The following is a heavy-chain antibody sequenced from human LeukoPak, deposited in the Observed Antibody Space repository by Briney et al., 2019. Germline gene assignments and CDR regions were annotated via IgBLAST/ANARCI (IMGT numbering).Heavy chain of an antibody. D-gene: IGHD3-10*01. CDR2: IYYSGST. CDR3: ARSQTPFFYGSGSYMGVWFDP. CDR1: GGSISSYY. J-gene: IGHJ5*02. V-gene: IGHV4-59*01. Sequence: PSETLSLTCTVSGGSISSYYWSWVRQPPGKGLEWIGYIYYSGSTNYNPSLKSRVTISVDTSKNQFSLKLSSVTAADTAVYYCARSQTPFFYGSGSYMGVWFDPWGQGTLVTVSS.